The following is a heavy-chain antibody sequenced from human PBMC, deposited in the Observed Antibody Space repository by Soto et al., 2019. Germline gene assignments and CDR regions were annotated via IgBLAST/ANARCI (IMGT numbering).Heavy chain of an antibody. CDR1: GFTFSSYA. D-gene: IGHD2-15*01. V-gene: IGHV3-64D*08. CDR2: ISSNGGST. CDR3: VSPLLYCSGGSCYSYYFDY. Sequence: PGGSLRLSCSASGFTFSSYAMHWVRQAPGKGLEYVSAISSNGGSTYYADSVKGRFTISRDNSKNTLYLQMSSLRAEDTAVYYCVSPLLYCSGGSCYSYYFDYWGQGTLVTVSS. J-gene: IGHJ4*02.